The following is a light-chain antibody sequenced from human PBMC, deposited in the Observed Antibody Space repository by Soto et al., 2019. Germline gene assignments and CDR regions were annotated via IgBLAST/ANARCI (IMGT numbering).Light chain of an antibody. CDR3: AAWDDTLSGVV. CDR2: RNN. CDR1: ISNIGSNF. V-gene: IGLV1-47*01. J-gene: IGLJ2*01. Sequence: QSVLTQPPSASVTPGQRVTISCSGSISNIGSNFIYWYQQLPGTAPKLLIYRNNERPSGVPDRFSGSKSGTSASLAISGLRSEDEADYHCAAWDDTLSGVVFGGGTKLTVL.